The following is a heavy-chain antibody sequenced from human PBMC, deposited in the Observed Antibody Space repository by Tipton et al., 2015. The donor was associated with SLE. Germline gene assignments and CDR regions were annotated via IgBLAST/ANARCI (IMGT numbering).Heavy chain of an antibody. CDR1: GYSISSGYY. J-gene: IGHJ3*02. Sequence: TLSLTCAVSGYSISSGYYWGWIRQPPGKGLEWIGYMSYSGNTYYNPSLKSRVSVSVDTSKNQFSLKLSSVTAADTAVYYCARGQWDLLNSFDIWGQGTMVTVSS. D-gene: IGHD3-10*01. CDR2: MSYSGNT. V-gene: IGHV4-38-2*01. CDR3: ARGQWDLLNSFDI.